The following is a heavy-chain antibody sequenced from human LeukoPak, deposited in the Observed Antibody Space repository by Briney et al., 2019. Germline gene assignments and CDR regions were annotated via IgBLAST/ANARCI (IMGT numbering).Heavy chain of an antibody. V-gene: IGHV3-11*06. Sequence: GKGLEWVSYISSSSSYTNYADSVKGRFTISRDNAKNSLYLQMNSLRAEDTAVYYCASGYAPWGQGTLVTVSS. J-gene: IGHJ5*02. CDR2: ISSSSSYT. CDR3: ASGYAP. D-gene: IGHD5-12*01.